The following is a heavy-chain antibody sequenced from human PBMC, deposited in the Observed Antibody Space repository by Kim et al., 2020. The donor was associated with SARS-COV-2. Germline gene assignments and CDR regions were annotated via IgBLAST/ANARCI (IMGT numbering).Heavy chain of an antibody. CDR1: DYG. J-gene: IGHJ6*02. Sequence: DYGVRWGRQAPGKGLEWIGFIRTKAKGGTTETAASVKDRFTISRDDSKSIAYMQMNSLKIEDTAIYYCSRDSQPYCGGACWAGGDVWGQGTKVTV. D-gene: IGHD2-21*02. CDR3: SRDSQPYCGGACWAGGDV. CDR2: IRTKAKGGTT. V-gene: IGHV3-49*04.